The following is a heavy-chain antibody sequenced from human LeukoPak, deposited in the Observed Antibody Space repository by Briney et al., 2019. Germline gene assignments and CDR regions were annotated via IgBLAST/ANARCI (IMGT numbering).Heavy chain of an antibody. Sequence: ASVKVSCKASGYTFTGCYMHWVRQAPGQGLEWMGWINPNSGGTNYAQKFQGRVTMTRDTSISTAYMELSRLRSDDTAVYYCARGGAARAPTKHDYWGQGTLVTVSS. CDR2: INPNSGGT. V-gene: IGHV1-2*02. J-gene: IGHJ4*02. D-gene: IGHD6-6*01. CDR3: ARGGAARAPTKHDY. CDR1: GYTFTGCY.